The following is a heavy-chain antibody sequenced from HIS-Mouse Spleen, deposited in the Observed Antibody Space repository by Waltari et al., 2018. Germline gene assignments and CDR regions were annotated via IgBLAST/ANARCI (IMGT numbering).Heavy chain of an antibody. CDR3: ARRRSYFDY. J-gene: IGHJ4*02. Sequence: QVQLVESGGGVVQPGRSLRLSCAASGFTFSSYAMHWVRQAPGKGLGWVAVIEYEGRNKDYADSGKGRFTISRDNSKNTLYLQMNSLRAEDTAVYYCARRRSYFDYWGQGTLVTVSS. CDR1: GFTFSSYA. V-gene: IGHV3-30*04. CDR2: IEYEGRNK.